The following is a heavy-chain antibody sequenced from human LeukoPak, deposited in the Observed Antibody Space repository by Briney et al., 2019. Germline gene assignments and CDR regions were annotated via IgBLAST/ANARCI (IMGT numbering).Heavy chain of an antibody. CDR1: GFTFDDYA. CDR3: AKESTRGNWFDP. D-gene: IGHD3-10*01. J-gene: IGHJ5*02. CDR2: ISWNSGSI. Sequence: GGSLRLSCAASGFTFDDYAMHWVRQAPGKGLEWVSGISWNSGSIGYADSVKGRFTISRDNAKDSLYLQMNSLRAEDTALYYCAKESTRGNWFDPWGQGTLVTVSS. V-gene: IGHV3-9*01.